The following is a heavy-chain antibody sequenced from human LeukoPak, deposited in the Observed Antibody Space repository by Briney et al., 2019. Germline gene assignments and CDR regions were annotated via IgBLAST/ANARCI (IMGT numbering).Heavy chain of an antibody. J-gene: IGHJ6*03. CDR2: INPSGGST. V-gene: IGHV1-46*01. Sequence: ASVKVSCKASGYTFTSYYMHWVRQAPGQGLEWMGIINPSGGSTSYAQKFQGRVTMTRDMSTSTVYMELSSLRSEDTAVYYCARDSRVTIGYYYYMDVWGKGTTVTVSS. CDR1: GYTFTSYY. CDR3: ARDSRVTIGYYYYMDV. D-gene: IGHD4-17*01.